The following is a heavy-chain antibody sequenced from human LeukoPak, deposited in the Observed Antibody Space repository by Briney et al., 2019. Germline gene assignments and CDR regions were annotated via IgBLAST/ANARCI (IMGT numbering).Heavy chain of an antibody. D-gene: IGHD3-22*01. CDR1: GYTFTGYY. J-gene: IGHJ1*01. Sequence: ASVKVSCKASGYTFTGYYMHWVRQAPGQGLEWMGWINPNSGGTNYAQKFQGRVTMTRDTSISTVYMELSRLRSDDTAVYYCARDSGGGYYYGRSGYYAEYFQHWGQGTLVTVSS. CDR3: ARDSGGGYYYGRSGYYAEYFQH. CDR2: INPNSGGT. V-gene: IGHV1-2*02.